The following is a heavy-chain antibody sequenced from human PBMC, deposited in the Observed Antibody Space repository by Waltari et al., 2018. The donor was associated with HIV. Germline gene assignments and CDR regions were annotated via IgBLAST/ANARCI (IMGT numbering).Heavy chain of an antibody. CDR3: AKVLWSVGDPFDY. J-gene: IGHJ4*02. CDR1: GFTFSSYA. CDR2: ISGSGGST. Sequence: EVQLLESGGGLVQPGGSLRLSCAASGFTFSSYAMSWVRPAPGKGLEWVSAISGSGGSTYYADSVKGRFTISRDNSKNTLYLQMNSLRAEDTAVYYCAKVLWSVGDPFDYWGQGTLVTVSS. V-gene: IGHV3-23*01. D-gene: IGHD4-17*01.